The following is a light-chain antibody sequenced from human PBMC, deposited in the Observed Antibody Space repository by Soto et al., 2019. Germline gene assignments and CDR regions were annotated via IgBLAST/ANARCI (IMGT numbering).Light chain of an antibody. V-gene: IGKV1-5*03. CDR3: QYWDDYSWT. CDR2: EAS. Sequence: DIQMTQSPSTLSASVGDRVTITCRASQSITDWLAWYQQKPGKAPKFLIYEASNLEGGVPSRFAENGSGTEFTLSISSVQADDFATYYCQYWDDYSWTFGQGTKVEIK. J-gene: IGKJ1*01. CDR1: QSITDW.